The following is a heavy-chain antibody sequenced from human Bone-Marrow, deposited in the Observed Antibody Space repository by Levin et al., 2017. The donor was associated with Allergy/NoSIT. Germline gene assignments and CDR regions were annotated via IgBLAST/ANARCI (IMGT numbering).Heavy chain of an antibody. Sequence: GESLKISCAASGFTVSSNDMSWVRQAPGKGLEWVSLIYSGGSTHYADSVKGRFTISRDNSKNTLYLQMNSLRAEDTAVYYCAREEGPFDYWGQGTLVTVSS. J-gene: IGHJ4*02. CDR1: GFTVSSND. CDR3: AREEGPFDY. V-gene: IGHV3-53*01. CDR2: IYSGGST.